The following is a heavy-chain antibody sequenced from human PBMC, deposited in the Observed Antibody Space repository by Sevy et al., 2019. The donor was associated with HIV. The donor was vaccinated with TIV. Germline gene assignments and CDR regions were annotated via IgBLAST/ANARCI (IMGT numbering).Heavy chain of an antibody. D-gene: IGHD1-26*01. CDR2: ISGSGTST. V-gene: IGHV3-23*01. CDR1: GFSFSTYA. CDR3: AKDRIEGARKLDY. Sequence: GGSLRLSCAASGFSFSTYAMTWVRQAPGKGLEWVSGISGSGTSTYYTDSVKGRFTISRDNSKNTVYLQMNNLRAEDTAVYYCAKDRIEGARKLDYWGQGTLVTVSS. J-gene: IGHJ4*02.